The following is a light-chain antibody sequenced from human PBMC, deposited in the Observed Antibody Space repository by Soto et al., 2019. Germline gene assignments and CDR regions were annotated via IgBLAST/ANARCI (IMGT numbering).Light chain of an antibody. J-gene: IGKJ2*01. Sequence: EIVLTQSPGTLSLSPGERATLSCRASQSVSSSYLAWYQQKPGQAPRLLIRGASSRATGIPDRFSGSGSGTAFTLTISRLEPEDFAVYYCQQFGSSMYTFGQGTKLEIK. CDR3: QQFGSSMYT. V-gene: IGKV3-20*01. CDR1: QSVSSSY. CDR2: GAS.